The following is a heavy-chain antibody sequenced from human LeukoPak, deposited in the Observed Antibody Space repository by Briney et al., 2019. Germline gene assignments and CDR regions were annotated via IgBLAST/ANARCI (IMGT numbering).Heavy chain of an antibody. D-gene: IGHD6-13*01. Sequence: SETLSLTCTVSGGSISSSSYYWGWIRQPPGKGLEWIGSIYHSGSTYYNPSLKSRATISVDTSKNQFSLKLSSVTAADTAVYYCARVSGYSSSWYHYYYYMDVWGKGTTVTVSS. V-gene: IGHV4-39*07. CDR3: ARVSGYSSSWYHYYYYMDV. J-gene: IGHJ6*03. CDR2: IYHSGST. CDR1: GGSISSSSYY.